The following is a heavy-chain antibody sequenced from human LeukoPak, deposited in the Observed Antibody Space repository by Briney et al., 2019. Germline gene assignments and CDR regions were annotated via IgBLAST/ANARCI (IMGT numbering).Heavy chain of an antibody. D-gene: IGHD6-19*01. V-gene: IGHV4-59*08. CDR3: ARSSDGMAVAGFGY. Sequence: PSETPSLTCTVSGGSISSYYWSWIRQPPGKGLEWIGYISYIGSTNYNPSLKSRVTISVDTSKNQFSLKLSSVTAADTAVYYCARSSDGMAVAGFGYWGQGTLVTVSS. CDR1: GGSISSYY. J-gene: IGHJ4*02. CDR2: ISYIGST.